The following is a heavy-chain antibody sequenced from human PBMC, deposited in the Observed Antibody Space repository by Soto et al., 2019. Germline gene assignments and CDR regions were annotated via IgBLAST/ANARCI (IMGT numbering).Heavy chain of an antibody. CDR1: GFSFSDYS. CDR2: ISNTAITD. Sequence: GGSLRLSCVASGFSFSDYSMTWMRQAPGGGLDFVAFISNTAITDYYADSVKGRFTISRDNARNSVYLQMDSLRAEDAAVYYCARDLHQMFSNKHYSYYIYVWCPGTTVTVSS. CDR3: ARDLHQMFSNKHYSYYIYV. J-gene: IGHJ6*03. D-gene: IGHD2-2*01. V-gene: IGHV3-11*01.